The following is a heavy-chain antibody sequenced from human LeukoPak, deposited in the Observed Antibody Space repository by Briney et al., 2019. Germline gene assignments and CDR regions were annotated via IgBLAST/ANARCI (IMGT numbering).Heavy chain of an antibody. CDR2: ILYDGSNK. Sequence: GESLRLSCAVSGFTFSSYGMHWVRQAPGKGLEWVAFILYDGSNKYYADSVKGRFTISRDNSKNTLYLQMNSLRAEDTAVYYCAKGSGWYGYWGQGTLVTVS. CDR3: AKGSGWYGY. D-gene: IGHD6-19*01. V-gene: IGHV3-30*02. CDR1: GFTFSSYG. J-gene: IGHJ4*02.